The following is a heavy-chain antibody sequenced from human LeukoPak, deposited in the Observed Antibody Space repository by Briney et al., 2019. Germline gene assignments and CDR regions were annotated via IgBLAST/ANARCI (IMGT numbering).Heavy chain of an antibody. CDR3: ASGRYSTRLHYFDY. V-gene: IGHV3-48*01. D-gene: IGHD2-2*01. J-gene: IGHJ4*02. Sequence: GGSLRLSCAAYGFTFSSYSMNWVRQAPGKGLEWVSYISSSSSTIYYADPVKGRFTISRDNAKNSLYLQMNSLRAEDTAVYYCASGRYSTRLHYFDYWGQGTLVTVSS. CDR2: ISSSSSTI. CDR1: GFTFSSYS.